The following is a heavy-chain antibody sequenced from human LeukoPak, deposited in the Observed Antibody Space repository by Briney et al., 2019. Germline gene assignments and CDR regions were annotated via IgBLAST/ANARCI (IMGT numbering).Heavy chain of an antibody. CDR1: GYSFTSYW. Sequence: GESLKISCKGSGYSFTSYWIAWVRQMPGKGLEWMGIIYPGDSDTRYSPSFQGQVTISADESISTAYLQWSSLKASDTAMYYCARLAHCSNDVCYSNYYYSMDVWGKGTTVTVSS. CDR2: IYPGDSDT. V-gene: IGHV5-51*01. CDR3: ARLAHCSNDVCYSNYYYSMDV. D-gene: IGHD2-8*01. J-gene: IGHJ6*03.